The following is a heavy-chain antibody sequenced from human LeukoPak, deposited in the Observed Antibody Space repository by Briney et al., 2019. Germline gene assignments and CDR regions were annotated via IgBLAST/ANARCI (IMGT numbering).Heavy chain of an antibody. Sequence: SETLSLTCAVYGGSFSGYYWSWIRQPPGKGMEWIGEINHSGSTNYNPSLKSRVTISVDTSKNQFSLKLSSVTAADTAVYYCASEGGYNGYVMYWGQGTLVTVSS. CDR2: INHSGST. V-gene: IGHV4-34*01. CDR3: ASEGGYNGYVMY. J-gene: IGHJ4*02. CDR1: GGSFSGYY. D-gene: IGHD5-12*01.